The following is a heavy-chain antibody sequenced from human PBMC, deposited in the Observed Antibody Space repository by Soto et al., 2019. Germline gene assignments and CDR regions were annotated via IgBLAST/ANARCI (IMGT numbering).Heavy chain of an antibody. CDR1: SASIITEQR. V-gene: IGHV4-4*02. CDR2: IHHSGST. Sequence: QMQLQESGPGLVKPSETLSLTCAVSSASIITEQRWTWVRQPPGKGLEWIGEIHHSGSTNNNPSLRSRVTMSVDKSKNLFSLNLNSVTAADTALYYCARSFGWYAIDHWGQGTLVIVSS. D-gene: IGHD6-19*01. CDR3: ARSFGWYAIDH. J-gene: IGHJ4*02.